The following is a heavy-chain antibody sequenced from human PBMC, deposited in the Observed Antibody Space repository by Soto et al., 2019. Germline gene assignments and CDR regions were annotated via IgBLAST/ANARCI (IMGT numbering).Heavy chain of an antibody. Sequence: QITLKESGPTLVKPTQTLTLTCTFSGFSLSTSGVGVGWIRQPPGKALEWLALIYWNDDKRYSPSLKSRLTITKDTSKNQVVLTMTNMDXXXXXXXYCAHVLDDVGXXGVWGQG. V-gene: IGHV2-5*01. CDR3: AHVLDDVGXXGV. D-gene: IGHD3-10*01. CDR1: GFSLSTSGVG. J-gene: IGHJ6*02. CDR2: IYWNDDK.